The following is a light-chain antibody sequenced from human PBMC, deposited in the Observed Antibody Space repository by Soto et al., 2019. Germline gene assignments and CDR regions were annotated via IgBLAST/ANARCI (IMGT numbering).Light chain of an antibody. CDR2: GAS. V-gene: IGKV3-20*01. CDR1: QSVSSSY. J-gene: IGKJ3*01. CDR3: QQYGSSPRFT. Sequence: EIVLTQSPCTLSLSPGERATLSCRASQSVSSSYLAWYQQKPGQAPRLLIYGASSRATGIPDRFSGSGSGTDFTLTISRLEPEDFAVYYCQQYGSSPRFTFGPGTKVDIK.